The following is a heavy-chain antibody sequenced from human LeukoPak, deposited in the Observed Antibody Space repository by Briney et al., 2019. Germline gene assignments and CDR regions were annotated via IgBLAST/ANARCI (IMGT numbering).Heavy chain of an antibody. J-gene: IGHJ4*02. CDR1: GFTFSSYS. D-gene: IGHD3-16*01. CDR2: IWDDGSNK. V-gene: IGHV3-33*08. CDR3: ARDGGRYSFDY. Sequence: PGGSLRLSCAASGFTFSSYSMNWVRQAPGKGLEWVAVIWDDGSNKNYADSVKGRVTISRDNSQNTLHLQMNSLRAEDTAIYYCARDGGRYSFDYWGQGTLVTVSS.